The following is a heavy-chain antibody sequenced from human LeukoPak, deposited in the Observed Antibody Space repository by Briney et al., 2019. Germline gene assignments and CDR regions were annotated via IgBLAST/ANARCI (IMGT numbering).Heavy chain of an antibody. CDR1: GFTFSDYY. CDR3: ASRQQLAY. D-gene: IGHD6-13*01. J-gene: IGHJ4*02. V-gene: IGHV3-11*06. Sequence: PGGSLRLPCAASGFTFSDYYMSWIRQAPGKGLEWVSYISSRSSYTNYANSVKGRFTISRDNAKNSLYLQMNSLRAEDTAVYYCASRQQLAYWGQGTLVTVSS. CDR2: ISSRSSYT.